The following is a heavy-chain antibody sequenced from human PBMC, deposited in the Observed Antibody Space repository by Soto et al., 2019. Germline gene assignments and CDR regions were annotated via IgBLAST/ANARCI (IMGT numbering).Heavy chain of an antibody. Sequence: ASVKVSCKVSGYTLTELSMHWVRQAPGKGLEWMGGVDAEDGETIYAQKFQGRVTMTEDTSTDIAYMELSSLRSEDTAAYYCATDRFLASNKFVDTAMVFDYWGQGTLVTVSS. CDR2: VDAEDGET. CDR3: ATDRFLASNKFVDTAMVFDY. CDR1: GYTLTELS. D-gene: IGHD5-18*01. J-gene: IGHJ4*02. V-gene: IGHV1-24*01.